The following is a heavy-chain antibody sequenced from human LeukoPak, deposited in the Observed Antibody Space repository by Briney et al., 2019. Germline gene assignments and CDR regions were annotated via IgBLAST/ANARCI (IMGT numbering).Heavy chain of an antibody. V-gene: IGHV3-48*01. CDR2: ISSSSSTI. J-gene: IGHJ6*03. Sequence: GGSLRLSCAASGFTFSSYSMNWVRQAPGKGLKWVSYISSSSSTIYYADSVKGRFTISRDNAKNSLYLQMNSLRAEDTAVYYCARRHGSGSYLRVSYYMDVWGKGTTVTVSS. D-gene: IGHD3-10*01. CDR1: GFTFSSYS. CDR3: ARRHGSGSYLRVSYYMDV.